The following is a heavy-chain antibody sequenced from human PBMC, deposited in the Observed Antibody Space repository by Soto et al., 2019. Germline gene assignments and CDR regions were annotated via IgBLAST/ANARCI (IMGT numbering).Heavy chain of an antibody. J-gene: IGHJ6*02. CDR2: ISAYNGNT. CDR1: GYSFTTYG. V-gene: IGHV1-18*01. CDR3: AREGPAPYYYYGMDV. Sequence: QVQLVQSGGEVKKPGASVKVSCKTSGYSFTTYGISWVRQAPGQGLEWMGWISAYNGNTNYAQKLQGRVTMTTDTSTSTAYMELRSRRSDATAVYYCAREGPAPYYYYGMDVWGQGSTVTVSS.